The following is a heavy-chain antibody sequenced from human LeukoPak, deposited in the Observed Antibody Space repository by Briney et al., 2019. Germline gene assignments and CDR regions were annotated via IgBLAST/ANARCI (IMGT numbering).Heavy chain of an antibody. J-gene: IGHJ4*02. CDR1: GFTFSSYG. Sequence: GGSLRLSCAASGFTFSSYGMHWVRQAPGKGLEWVAVISYDGSSKYYADSVKGRFTISRDNSKNTLYLQMNSLRAEDTAVYCCAKRSTVTDFDYWGQGTLVTVSS. CDR2: ISYDGSSK. V-gene: IGHV3-30*18. D-gene: IGHD4-17*01. CDR3: AKRSTVTDFDY.